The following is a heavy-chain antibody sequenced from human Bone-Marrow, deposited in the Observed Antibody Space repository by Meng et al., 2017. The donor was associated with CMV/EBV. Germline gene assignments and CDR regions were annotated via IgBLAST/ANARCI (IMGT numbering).Heavy chain of an antibody. J-gene: IGHJ5*02. Sequence: ASVKVSCKASGYTFTGYYMHWVRQAPGQGLEWMGWINPNSGGTNYAQKFRGRVTMTRDTSISTAYMELSRLRSEDTAVYYCARGLPLGYCSGGSCPEVWFDPWGQGTLVTVSS. CDR2: INPNSGGT. CDR3: ARGLPLGYCSGGSCPEVWFDP. D-gene: IGHD2-15*01. V-gene: IGHV1-2*02. CDR1: GYTFTGYY.